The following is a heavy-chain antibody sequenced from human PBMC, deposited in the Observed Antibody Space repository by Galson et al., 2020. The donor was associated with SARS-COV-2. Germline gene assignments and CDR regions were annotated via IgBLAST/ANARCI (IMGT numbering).Heavy chain of an antibody. CDR2: FDPEDGET. Sequence: ASVKVSCKVSGYTLTELSMHWVRQAPGKGLEWMGGFDPEDGETTYAQKFQGRVTMTEDTSTDTAYMELSSLRSEDTAVYYWATGGMYRINWFDPWGQGTLVTVSS. D-gene: IGHD1-26*01. J-gene: IGHJ5*02. CDR1: GYTLTELS. CDR3: ATGGMYRINWFDP. V-gene: IGHV1-24*01.